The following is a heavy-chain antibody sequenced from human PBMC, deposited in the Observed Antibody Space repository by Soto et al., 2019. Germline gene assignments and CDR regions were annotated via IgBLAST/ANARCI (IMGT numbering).Heavy chain of an antibody. CDR1: GFTFSSYG. CDR3: AREQYSGSYSYYYYYYGMDV. Sequence: GGSLRLSCAASGFTFSSYGMHWVRQAPGKGLEWVAVIWYDGSNKYYADSVKGRFTISRDNSKNTLYLQMNSLRAEDTAVYYCAREQYSGSYSYYYYYYGMDVWGQGTTVTVSS. V-gene: IGHV3-33*01. CDR2: IWYDGSNK. D-gene: IGHD1-26*01. J-gene: IGHJ6*02.